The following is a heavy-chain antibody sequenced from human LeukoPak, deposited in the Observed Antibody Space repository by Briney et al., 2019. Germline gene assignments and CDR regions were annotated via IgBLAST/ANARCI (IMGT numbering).Heavy chain of an antibody. J-gene: IGHJ4*02. CDR3: AKGRTYFDY. CDR2: IGSSSTHT. V-gene: IGHV3-11*05. CDR1: GFTFTDFY. Sequence: GGSLRLSCAASGFTFTDFYMNWIRQAPGKGPEWISFIGSSSTHTNYADSVKGRFTISRDNSKNTLYLQMNSLRAEDTAVYHCAKGRTYFDYWGQGTLVTVSS.